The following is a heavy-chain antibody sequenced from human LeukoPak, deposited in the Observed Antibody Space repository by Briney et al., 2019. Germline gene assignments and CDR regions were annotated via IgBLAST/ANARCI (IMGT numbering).Heavy chain of an antibody. Sequence: PGGSLRLSCAASAFTFSRYWMSWVRQAPGKGLEWVANINQDGSERYYVDSVKGRFTISRDNANNSLYLQMNSLRAEDTAVYYCARLYDSNRHHSGYGYWGRGTLVTASS. CDR3: ARLYDSNRHHSGYGY. CDR1: AFTFSRYW. J-gene: IGHJ4*02. D-gene: IGHD5-12*01. CDR2: INQDGSER. V-gene: IGHV3-7*02.